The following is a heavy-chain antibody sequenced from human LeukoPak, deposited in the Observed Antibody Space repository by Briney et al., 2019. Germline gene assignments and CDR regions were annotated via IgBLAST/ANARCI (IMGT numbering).Heavy chain of an antibody. D-gene: IGHD5-18*01. CDR1: GFTFSSYS. J-gene: IGHJ4*01. V-gene: IGHV3-21*01. CDR2: ISSGSTYI. CDR3: ARGYSYGASGFDY. Sequence: PGGSLRLSCAASGFTFSSYSMNWVRQAPGKGLEWVSSISSGSTYIYYADSVKGRFTISRDNAKNSLYLQMNSLRAEDTAVYYCARGYSYGASGFDYWGHGTLVTVSS.